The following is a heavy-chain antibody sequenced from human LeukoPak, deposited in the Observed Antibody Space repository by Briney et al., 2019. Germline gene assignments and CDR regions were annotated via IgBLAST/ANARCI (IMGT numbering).Heavy chain of an antibody. Sequence: SETLSLTCSVSGGSLISHYWSWIRQSPAKGLEWVRYIYYTGSTNYNPSLKSRVTISVDTSKNQFSLKLRSMTAAGTAVYYCARGIASSGTYYPFEFWGQGTLVTVSS. V-gene: IGHV4-59*08. D-gene: IGHD3-10*01. CDR3: ARGIASSGTYYPFEF. CDR1: GGSLISHY. J-gene: IGHJ4*02. CDR2: IYYTGST.